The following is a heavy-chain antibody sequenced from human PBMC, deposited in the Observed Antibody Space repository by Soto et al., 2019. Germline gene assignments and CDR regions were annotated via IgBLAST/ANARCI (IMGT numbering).Heavy chain of an antibody. V-gene: IGHV3-30*18. CDR1: GFTFNNFG. D-gene: IGHD3-22*01. CDR3: AKLPADSSGYYYVGLDAFDI. J-gene: IGHJ3*02. Sequence: PGGSLSLSCVASGFTFNNFGIHWVRQAPGKGLEWVAVISYDGSNKYYADSVKGRFTISRDNSKNTLYLQMNSLRAEDTAVYYCAKLPADSSGYYYVGLDAFDIWGQGTMVTVSS. CDR2: ISYDGSNK.